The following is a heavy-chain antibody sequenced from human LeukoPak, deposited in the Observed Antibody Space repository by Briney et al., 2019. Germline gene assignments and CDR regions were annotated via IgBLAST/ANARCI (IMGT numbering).Heavy chain of an antibody. D-gene: IGHD3-22*01. V-gene: IGHV3-74*01. J-gene: IGHJ4*01. Sequence: GGSLRLSCTASGFTFSYHWMHWVRQVPGKGLVWISRIDGGGSSTSYADSVKGRFSISRDNSKSTLYLQMSSLRAEDAAVYYCARGPGSSGGAYVGDYWGHGTLVTVSS. CDR2: IDGGGSST. CDR1: GFTFSYHW. CDR3: ARGPGSSGGAYVGDY.